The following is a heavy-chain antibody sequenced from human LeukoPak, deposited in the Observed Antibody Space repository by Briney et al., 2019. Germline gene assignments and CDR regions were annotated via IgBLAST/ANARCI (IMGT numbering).Heavy chain of an antibody. D-gene: IGHD3-22*01. Sequence: GGSLRLSCAASGFTFSSYAMSWVRQAPGKGLEWVSAISGSGGSTYYADSVKGRFTISRDNSKNTLYLQMNSLRAEDTAVYYCAKGPWYYDSSGYLTYWGQGTLVTVSS. CDR3: AKGPWYYDSSGYLTY. CDR1: GFTFSSYA. V-gene: IGHV3-23*01. J-gene: IGHJ4*02. CDR2: ISGSGGST.